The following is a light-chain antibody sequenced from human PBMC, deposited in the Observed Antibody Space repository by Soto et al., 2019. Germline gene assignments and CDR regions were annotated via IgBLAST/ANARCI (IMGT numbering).Light chain of an antibody. J-gene: IGKJ5*01. CDR1: QSVSGN. V-gene: IGKV3-15*01. Sequence: EIVMTQSPATLSVSPGERATLSCRASQSVSGNLAWYQQIPGQAPRLLIYGAYTSATGIPGRFSGSGSGTEFTLTISSLQSEDFAVYYCQQYNNWPPITFGQGTRLEIK. CDR2: GAY. CDR3: QQYNNWPPIT.